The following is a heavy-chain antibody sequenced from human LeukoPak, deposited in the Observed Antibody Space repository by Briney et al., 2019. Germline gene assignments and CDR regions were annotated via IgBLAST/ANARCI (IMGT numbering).Heavy chain of an antibody. CDR1: GGSIISYY. CDR3: ARSLPGAIGAADL. CDR2: IHSSGST. J-gene: IGHJ4*02. D-gene: IGHD1-26*01. V-gene: IGHV4-59*01. Sequence: PSETLSLTCTVSGGSIISYYWSWIRQPPGQGLEWIAFIHSSGSTGYSPSLKSRVTISVDTSKNHFSLKVTSLTPADTGVYYCARSLPGAIGAADLWGQGTLVTVSS.